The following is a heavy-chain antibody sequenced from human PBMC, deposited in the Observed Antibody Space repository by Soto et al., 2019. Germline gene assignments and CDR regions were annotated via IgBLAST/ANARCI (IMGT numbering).Heavy chain of an antibody. J-gene: IGHJ4*02. CDR2: ISSTTNYI. V-gene: IGHV3-21*06. CDR1: VFTFTRYS. CDR3: ARESEDLTSNFDY. Sequence: PVGSLRLSCAASVFTFTRYSMNCVRHSPGKGLEWVSSISSTTNYIYYGDSMKGRFTIPRDNAKNSLYLEMNSLRAEDTAVYYCARESEDLTSNFDYWGQGTLVTLSS.